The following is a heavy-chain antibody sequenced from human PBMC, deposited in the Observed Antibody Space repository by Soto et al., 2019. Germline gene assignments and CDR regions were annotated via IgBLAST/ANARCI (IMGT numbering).Heavy chain of an antibody. CDR2: IVADGTGL. Sequence: QVQLVESGGGVVQPGRSLRLSCAASGFRFSNYGMHWVRQAPGKGLEWLAVIVADGTGLHYADSVRGRFTISRDNSKNTLYLQLTSLGADATAIYFCARDDALPDTGLAHWGQGTLVTVSS. D-gene: IGHD2-2*01. CDR3: ARDDALPDTGLAH. J-gene: IGHJ4*02. CDR1: GFRFSNYG. V-gene: IGHV3-33*01.